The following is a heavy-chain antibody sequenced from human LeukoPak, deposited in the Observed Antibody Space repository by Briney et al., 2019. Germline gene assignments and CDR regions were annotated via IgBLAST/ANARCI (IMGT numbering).Heavy chain of an antibody. V-gene: IGHV1-2*02. CDR3: AVRDYDFWSGHHLRSDY. CDR1: GHTFTGYY. D-gene: IGHD3-3*01. Sequence: ASVKVSCKASGHTFTGYYMHWVRQAPGQGLEWMGWINPNSGGTNYAQKFQGRVTMTRDTSISTAYMELSRLRSDDTAVYYCAVRDYDFWSGHHLRSDYWGQGTLVTVSS. J-gene: IGHJ4*02. CDR2: INPNSGGT.